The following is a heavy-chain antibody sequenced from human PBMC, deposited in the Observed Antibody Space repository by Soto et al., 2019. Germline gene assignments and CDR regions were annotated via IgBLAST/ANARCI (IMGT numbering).Heavy chain of an antibody. CDR1: GFTFSSYE. Sequence: EEQLVESGGGLVHPGGSLRLSCSASGFTFSSYEMNWVRQGPGRGLQWISYISPSDSAAYYADSVKGRFTISRDNAKNTLILQMNSLRAEDTAVYYCARTLTNQLPPYYYAMDVWGQGTTVTVSS. J-gene: IGHJ6*02. D-gene: IGHD1-1*01. CDR3: ARTLTNQLPPYYYAMDV. CDR2: ISPSDSAA. V-gene: IGHV3-48*03.